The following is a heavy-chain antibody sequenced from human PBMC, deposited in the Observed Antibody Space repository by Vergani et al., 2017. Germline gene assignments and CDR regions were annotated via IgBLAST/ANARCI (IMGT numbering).Heavy chain of an antibody. CDR3: ARHAARCSGSPYYDGMDV. Sequence: EVQLVQSGAEVKTPGESLTISCKGSGYSFTSYWIGWVRQMPGKCLEWMGIIYPGDSDTRYSPSFQGQVTISADKSISTAYLQWRSLKASDTAMYYCARHAARCSGSPYYDGMDVWGQGTTVTVSS. CDR2: IYPGDSDT. CDR1: GYSFTSYW. V-gene: IGHV5-51*01. J-gene: IGHJ6*02. D-gene: IGHD3-10*02.